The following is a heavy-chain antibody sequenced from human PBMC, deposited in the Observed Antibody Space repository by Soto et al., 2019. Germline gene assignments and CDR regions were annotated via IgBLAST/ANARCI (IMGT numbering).Heavy chain of an antibody. J-gene: IGHJ4*01. CDR2: TYYRSKWYY. Sequence: SQTLSLTCAITGDSVSSNSAGWSWVRQSPSRGLEWLGRTYYRSKWYYEYAVSVRGRITINPDTSKNQYSLQLNSVTPEDTAVYFCERGEQSSGGIFDYWGQGTLVTVSS. CDR3: ERGEQSSGGIFDY. V-gene: IGHV6-1*01. CDR1: GDSVSSNSAG. D-gene: IGHD1-26*01.